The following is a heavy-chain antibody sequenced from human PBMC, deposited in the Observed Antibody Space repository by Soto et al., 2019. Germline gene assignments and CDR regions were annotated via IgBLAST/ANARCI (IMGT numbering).Heavy chain of an antibody. CDR3: ATQQLAVYYYYYGMDV. CDR1: GYSFTSYW. V-gene: IGHV5-10-1*01. J-gene: IGHJ6*02. D-gene: IGHD6-13*01. Sequence: PGESLKISCKGSGYSFTSYWISWVRQMPGKGLEWMGRIDPSDSYTNYSPSFQGHVTISADKSISTAYLQWSSLKASDTAMYYCATQQLAVYYYYYGMDVWGQGTTVTVSS. CDR2: IDPSDSYT.